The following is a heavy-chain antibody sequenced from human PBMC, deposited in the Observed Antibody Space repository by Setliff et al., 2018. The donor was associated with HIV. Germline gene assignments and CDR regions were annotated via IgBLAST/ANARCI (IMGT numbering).Heavy chain of an antibody. CDR1: DSGTYY. CDR3: ARTIVVVPAAIVPVDAFDI. V-gene: IGHV4-61*02. J-gene: IGHJ3*02. CDR2: VSSRGDT. Sequence: SETLSLTCTVSDSGTYYWSWIRQPAGKGLEWIGRVSSRGDTNYNPSLKSRVTISVDTSKNQFSLKLSSVTAADTAVYYCARTIVVVPAAIVPVDAFDIWGQGTMVTV. D-gene: IGHD2-2*01.